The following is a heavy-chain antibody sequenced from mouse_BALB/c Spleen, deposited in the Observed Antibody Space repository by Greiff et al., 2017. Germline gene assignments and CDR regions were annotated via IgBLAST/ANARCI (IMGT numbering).Heavy chain of an antibody. CDR2: INPYNDGT. CDR3: ADSSGYAMDY. V-gene: IGHV1-14*01. CDR1: GYTFTSYV. Sequence: EVKLVESGPELVKPGASVKMSCKASGYTFTSYVMHWVKQKPGQGLEWIGYINPYNDGTKYNEKFKGKATLTSDKSSSTAYMELSSLTSEDSAVYYCADSSGYAMDYWGQGTSVTVSS. D-gene: IGHD3-2*01. J-gene: IGHJ4*01.